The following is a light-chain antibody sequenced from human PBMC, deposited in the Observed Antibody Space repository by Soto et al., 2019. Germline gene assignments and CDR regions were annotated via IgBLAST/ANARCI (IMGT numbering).Light chain of an antibody. V-gene: IGLV2-14*01. CDR3: SSYTSRSSSTYV. Sequence: QSALTQPASVSGSPGQSITISCTGTSSDVGGYNYVSWYQQHPGKAPKLMIYDVSNRPSGVSNRFSGSKSGNTASLTISGLQAEDEADYYCSSYTSRSSSTYVFGTGPKLTVL. J-gene: IGLJ1*01. CDR1: SSDVGGYNY. CDR2: DVS.